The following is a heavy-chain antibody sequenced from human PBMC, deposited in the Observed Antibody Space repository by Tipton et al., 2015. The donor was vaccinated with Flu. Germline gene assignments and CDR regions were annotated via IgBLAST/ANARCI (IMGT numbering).Heavy chain of an antibody. J-gene: IGHJ6*02. CDR3: ARQARVYYGRSGAPNSSSGMAA. CDR2: IYPGDSDT. D-gene: IGHD3-22*01. V-gene: IGHV5-51*01. Sequence: QLVQSGAEVKKPGESLKISCKGSGYSFTSYWIGWVRQMPGKGLEWMGSIYPGDSDTRYSPSLQGTVTTSADKSISTAYLRWSSLKASDPAMYSCARQARVYYGRSGAPNSSSGMAAWAQGPPVPVSS. CDR1: GYSFTSYW.